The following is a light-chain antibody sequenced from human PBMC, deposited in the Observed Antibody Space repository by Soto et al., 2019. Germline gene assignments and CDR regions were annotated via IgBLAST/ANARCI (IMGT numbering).Light chain of an antibody. Sequence: DLPMTQSPSTLSASVGDRVTITCRASQTISNWVAWYQQRPGKAPKLLIYDASSLESGVPSRFSGRASGTEFTLTIAGLQPDDFATYYCQQYNSYHTFGQGTKLEIK. CDR2: DAS. CDR1: QTISNW. CDR3: QQYNSYHT. J-gene: IGKJ2*01. V-gene: IGKV1-5*01.